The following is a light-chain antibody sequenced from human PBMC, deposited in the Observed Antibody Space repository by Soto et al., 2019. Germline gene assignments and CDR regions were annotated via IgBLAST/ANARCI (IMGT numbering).Light chain of an antibody. CDR2: EVS. CDR1: SSDVGSYNL. CDR3: CSYAGSSTYV. V-gene: IGLV2-23*02. J-gene: IGLJ1*01. Sequence: QSALTQPASVSGSPGQSITISCTGTSSDVGSYNLVSWYQQHPGKAPKLMIYEVSKRPSGVSNRFSGSKSGHTASLKISGLQAEDEADYYCCSYAGSSTYVFGTGTKLTVL.